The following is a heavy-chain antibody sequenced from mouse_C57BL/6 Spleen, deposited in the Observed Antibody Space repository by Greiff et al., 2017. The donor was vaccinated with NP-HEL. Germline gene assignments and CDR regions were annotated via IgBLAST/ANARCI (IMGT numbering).Heavy chain of an antibody. CDR2: INYDGSST. Sequence: EVNVVESEGGLVQPGSSMKLSCTASGFTFRDYYMAWVRQVPEKGLEWVANINYDGSSTYYLDSLKSRFIISRDNAKNILYLQMSSLKSEDTATYYCAIDRSFYGSYEGYFDVWGTGTTVTVSS. J-gene: IGHJ1*03. CDR3: AIDRSFYGSYEGYFDV. V-gene: IGHV5-16*01. CDR1: GFTFRDYY. D-gene: IGHD2-10*01.